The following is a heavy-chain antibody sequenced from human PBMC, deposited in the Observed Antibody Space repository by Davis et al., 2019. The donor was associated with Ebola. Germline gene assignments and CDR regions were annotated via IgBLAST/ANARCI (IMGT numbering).Heavy chain of an antibody. CDR2: ISYTGTT. V-gene: IGHV4-59*02. J-gene: IGHJ4*02. CDR3: ARGGASSKYFDY. CDR1: GGSVNNDF. D-gene: IGHD3-16*01. Sequence: PSETLSLTCTVSGGSVNNDFWSWIRQSPGKGLEWIGFISYTGTTNYNSSLKSRVTISVDTSKNQFSLNLSSVTAADTAIYYCARGGASSKYFDYWGQGTLVIVSS.